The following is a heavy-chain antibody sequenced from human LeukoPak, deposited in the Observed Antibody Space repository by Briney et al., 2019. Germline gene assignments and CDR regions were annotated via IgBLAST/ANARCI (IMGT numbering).Heavy chain of an antibody. CDR1: GFTFSAYG. V-gene: IGHV3-30*18. CDR2: ISYDGGRE. CDR3: AKDRHVNGWHEPFDY. J-gene: IGHJ4*02. Sequence: PGGSLRLSCAVSGFTFSAYGMHWVRQAPGKALEWVAGISYDGGREDYADSVKGRFTASRDRSKNTLYLQMNSLRAEDTALYYCAKDRHVNGWHEPFDYWGQGTLVTVSS. D-gene: IGHD6-19*01.